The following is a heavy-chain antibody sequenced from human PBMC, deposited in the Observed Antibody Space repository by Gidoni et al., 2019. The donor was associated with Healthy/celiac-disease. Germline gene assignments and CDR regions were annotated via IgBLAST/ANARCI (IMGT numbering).Heavy chain of an antibody. D-gene: IGHD5-18*01. CDR1: GFTFSSYS. CDR3: ARFAAVDTAMVTDY. V-gene: IGHV3-21*01. Sequence: EVQLVESGGGLVTPGGSLRLSCAASGFTFSSYSMNWARQAPGKGLEGVSSISSRSSYIYYADSVKGRFTISRDNAKNSLYLQMNSLRAEDTAVYYCARFAAVDTAMVTDYWGQGTLVTVSS. CDR2: ISSRSSYI. J-gene: IGHJ4*02.